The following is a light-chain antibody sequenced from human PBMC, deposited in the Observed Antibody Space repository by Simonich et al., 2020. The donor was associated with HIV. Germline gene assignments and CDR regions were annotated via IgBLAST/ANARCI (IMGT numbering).Light chain of an antibody. V-gene: IGKV4-1*01. J-gene: IGKJ2*01. CDR3: QQYYSTPPT. Sequence: DIVMTQSPDSLAVSLGERATINCKSSQSFLYSSNNKNYLAWYQQKPGQPPKLLIYGASTRESGVPDRFSGSGSGTDFTLTISSLQAEDVAVYYCQQYYSTPPTFGQGTKLEIK. CDR1: QSFLYSSNNKNY. CDR2: GAS.